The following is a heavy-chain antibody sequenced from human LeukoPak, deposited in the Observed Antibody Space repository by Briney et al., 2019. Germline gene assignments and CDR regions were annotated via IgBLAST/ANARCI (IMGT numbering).Heavy chain of an antibody. D-gene: IGHD3-10*01. Sequence: GGSPRLSRAASGFTVSSNYMSWVRQAPGKGLEWVSVIYSGGSTYYADSVKGRFTISRDNSKNTLYLQMNSLRAEDTAVYYCASLYYGSGSFSWGQGTLVTVSS. CDR3: ASLYYGSGSFS. CDR1: GFTVSSNY. CDR2: IYSGGST. J-gene: IGHJ4*02. V-gene: IGHV3-53*01.